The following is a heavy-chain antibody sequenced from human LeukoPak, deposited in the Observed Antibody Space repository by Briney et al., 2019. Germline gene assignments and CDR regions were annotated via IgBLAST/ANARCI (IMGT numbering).Heavy chain of an antibody. CDR3: AGWAYYGGNSGFDY. Sequence: PGGSLRLSCAASGFTFSSYAMHWVRQAPGKGLEWVAVISYDGSNKYYADSVKGRFTISRDNSKNTLYLQMNSLRAEDTAVYYCAGWAYYGGNSGFDYWGQGTLVTVSS. CDR2: ISYDGSNK. CDR1: GFTFSSYA. V-gene: IGHV3-30-3*01. D-gene: IGHD4-23*01. J-gene: IGHJ4*02.